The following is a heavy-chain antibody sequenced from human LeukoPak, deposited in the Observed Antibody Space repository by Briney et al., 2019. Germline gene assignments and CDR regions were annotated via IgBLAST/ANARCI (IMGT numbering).Heavy chain of an antibody. CDR1: GYTFTIYY. CDR2: INPSGGST. Sequence: GASVKVSCKASGYTFTIYYMHWVRQAPGQGLEWMGIINPSGGSTSYAQKFQGRVTMTRDTSTSTVYMELSSLRSEDTAVYYYARDLVGAQSRDYWGQGTLVTVSS. CDR3: ARDLVGAQSRDY. J-gene: IGHJ4*02. V-gene: IGHV1-46*03. D-gene: IGHD1-26*01.